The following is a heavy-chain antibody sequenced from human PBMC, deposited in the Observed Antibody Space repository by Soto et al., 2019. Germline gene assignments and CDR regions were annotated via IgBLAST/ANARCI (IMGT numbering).Heavy chain of an antibody. Sequence: ASVKVSCKASGGTFSSYAISWVRQAPGQGLEWMGGIIPIFGTANYAQKFQGRVTITADKSTSTAYMELSSLRSEDTAVYYCARGGLTGSPMFLHYYYGMDVWGQGTTVTVSS. CDR3: ARGGLTGSPMFLHYYYGMDV. J-gene: IGHJ6*02. CDR2: IIPIFGTA. V-gene: IGHV1-69*06. CDR1: GGTFSSYA. D-gene: IGHD3-10*01.